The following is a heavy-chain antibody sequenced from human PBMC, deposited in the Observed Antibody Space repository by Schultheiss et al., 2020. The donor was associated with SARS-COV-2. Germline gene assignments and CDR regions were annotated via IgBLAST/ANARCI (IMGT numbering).Heavy chain of an antibody. D-gene: IGHD6-19*01. V-gene: IGHV1-18*01. CDR3: AKPPEQWLVSPTYYYYGMDV. CDR1: GGTFSSYT. J-gene: IGHJ6*02. Sequence: ASVKVSCKASGGTFSSYTISWVRQAPGQGLEWMGWISAYNGNTNYAQKLQGRVTMTTDTSTSTAYMELRSLRSDDTAVYYCAKPPEQWLVSPTYYYYGMDVWGQGTTVTVSS. CDR2: ISAYNGNT.